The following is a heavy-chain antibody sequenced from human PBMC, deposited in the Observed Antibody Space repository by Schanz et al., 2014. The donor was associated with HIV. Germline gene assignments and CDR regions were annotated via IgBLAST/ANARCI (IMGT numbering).Heavy chain of an antibody. D-gene: IGHD4-17*01. CDR2: IRSSSSDI. CDR3: ARDRFTVTSDEGLDY. Sequence: VQLVESGGGGVQPGRALGLSCAASGFTFSSFGMHWVRPAPGKGPEWASSIRSSSSDIYYTDSVKGRFTISRDNAKKSLYLQMNSLRDEDTAVYYCARDRFTVTSDEGLDYWGQGTLVTVSS. CDR1: GFTFSSFG. J-gene: IGHJ4*02. V-gene: IGHV3-21*01.